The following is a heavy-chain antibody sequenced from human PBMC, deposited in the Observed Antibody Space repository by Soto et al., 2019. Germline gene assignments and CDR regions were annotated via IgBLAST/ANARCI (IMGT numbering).Heavy chain of an antibody. V-gene: IGHV3-48*01. D-gene: IGHD3-10*01. CDR2: ILNSADTV. CDR1: GLIFGDYS. Sequence: EVQLVESGGGLVQPGGSLRLSCVGSGLIFGDYSMNWIRQAPGRGLEWVSFILNSADTVYYADSVKGRFTVSRDNAKNSLFLQMDSLRIEDTAVYYCTGGGVTRGRGYWGQGDLVTVSS. J-gene: IGHJ4*02. CDR3: TGGGVTRGRGY.